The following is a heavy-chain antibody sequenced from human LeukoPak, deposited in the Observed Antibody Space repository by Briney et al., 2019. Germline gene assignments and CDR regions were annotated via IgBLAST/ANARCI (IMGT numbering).Heavy chain of an antibody. CDR3: ARDRRTGDYYMDV. CDR2: ISSSGSTI. Sequence: PGGSLRLSCAASGFTFSDYYMSWIRQAPGKGLEWVSYISSSGSTIYYADSVKGRFTTSRDNAKNSLSLQMNSLRAEDTAVYYCARDRRTGDYYMDVWGKGTTVTVSS. CDR1: GFTFSDYY. J-gene: IGHJ6*03. V-gene: IGHV3-11*01. D-gene: IGHD3-10*01.